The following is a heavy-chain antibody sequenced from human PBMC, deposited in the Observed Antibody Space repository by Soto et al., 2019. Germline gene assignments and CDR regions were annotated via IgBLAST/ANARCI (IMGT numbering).Heavy chain of an antibody. CDR3: ARCGTTSSFSHIRS. D-gene: IGHD1-7*01. Sequence: EVQLVESGGGLVQPGRSLRLSCAGSGFTFDAHAMHWVRQAPGKGLEWVSTISWNSDNIHYADSVKGRFNISRDNAKTSLYLQLNSLRAEDTALYYCARCGTTSSFSHIRSWGQGTLVTVSS. CDR1: GFTFDAHA. J-gene: IGHJ4*02. V-gene: IGHV3-9*01. CDR2: ISWNSDNI.